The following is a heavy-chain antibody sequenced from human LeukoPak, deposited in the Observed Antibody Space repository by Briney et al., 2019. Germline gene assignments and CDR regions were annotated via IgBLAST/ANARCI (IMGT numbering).Heavy chain of an antibody. CDR3: ASGDGDFGFAFDY. CDR1: GGSISSGDYY. CDR2: IYYSGST. V-gene: IGHV4-30-4*08. J-gene: IGHJ4*02. Sequence: SETLSLTCTVSGGSISSGDYYWSWIRQPPGKGLEWIGYIYYSGSTYYNPSLKSRVTLSVDTSKNQFSLRLSSVTAADTAVYYCASGDGDFGFAFDYWGQGTLVTVSS. D-gene: IGHD4-17*01.